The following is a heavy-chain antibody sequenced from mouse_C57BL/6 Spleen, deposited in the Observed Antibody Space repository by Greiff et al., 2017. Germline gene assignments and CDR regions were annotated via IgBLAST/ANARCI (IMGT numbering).Heavy chain of an antibody. CDR1: GYTFTSYW. CDR2: INPSNGGT. V-gene: IGHV1-53*01. Sequence: VQLQQPGTELVKPGASVKLSCKASGYTFTSYWMHWVKQRPGQGLEWIGNINPSNGGTNYNEKFKSKATLTVDKSSSTAYMELSSLTSEDSAVYYCARTSPYDYDGAAYWGQGTLVTVSA. J-gene: IGHJ3*01. CDR3: ARTSPYDYDGAAY. D-gene: IGHD2-4*01.